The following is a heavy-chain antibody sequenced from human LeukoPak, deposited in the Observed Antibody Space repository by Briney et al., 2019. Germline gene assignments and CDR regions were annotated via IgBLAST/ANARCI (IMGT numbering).Heavy chain of an antibody. D-gene: IGHD1-26*01. CDR2: INHSGST. V-gene: IGHV4-34*01. CDR1: GGPFSGYY. J-gene: IGHJ5*02. Sequence: SETLSLTCAVYGGPFSGYYWSWIRQPPGKGLEWIGEINHSGSTNYNPSLKSRVTISVDTSKNQFSLKLSSVTAADTAVYYCARSPLPRGYLNGPTTHWFDPWGQGTLVTVSS. CDR3: ARSPLPRGYLNGPTTHWFDP.